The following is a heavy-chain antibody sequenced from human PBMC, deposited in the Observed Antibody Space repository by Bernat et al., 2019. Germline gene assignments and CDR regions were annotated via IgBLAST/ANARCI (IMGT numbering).Heavy chain of an antibody. J-gene: IGHJ4*02. CDR2: IIPIFGTA. Sequence: GSSVKVSCKASGGTFSSYAISWVRQAPGQGLEWMGGIIPIFGTANYAQKFQGRVTITADESTSTAYMELSSLRSEDTAVYYCAIEGPDCSSTSCYGVWGQGTLVTVSS. V-gene: IGHV1-69*01. CDR1: GGTFSSYA. CDR3: AIEGPDCSSTSCYGV. D-gene: IGHD2-2*01.